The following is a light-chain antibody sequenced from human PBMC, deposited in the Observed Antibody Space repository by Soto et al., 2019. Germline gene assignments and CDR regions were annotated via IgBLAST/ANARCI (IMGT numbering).Light chain of an antibody. Sequence: EIVLTQSPATLSLSPGERATLSCRASQSVNIYLAWYQQKPGQAPRLLIYDASNRATGIPARFSGSGSGTDFTLTIRSLEPEDIAVYYCQQRTNWLVTFGGGTKVEIK. CDR3: QQRTNWLVT. CDR1: QSVNIY. CDR2: DAS. J-gene: IGKJ4*01. V-gene: IGKV3-11*01.